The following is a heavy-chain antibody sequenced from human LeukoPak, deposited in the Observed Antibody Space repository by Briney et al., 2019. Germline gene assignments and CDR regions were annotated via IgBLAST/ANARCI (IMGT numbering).Heavy chain of an antibody. D-gene: IGHD3-22*01. Sequence: SVKVSCKASGGTFSSYAISWVRQAPGQGLEWMGRIIPIFGTANYAQKFQGRVTITTDGSTSTAYMELSSLRSEDTAVYYCAKDHRYYYVSSGYYDYNWFDPWGQGTLVTVSS. V-gene: IGHV1-69*05. CDR1: GGTFSSYA. J-gene: IGHJ5*02. CDR2: IIPIFGTA. CDR3: AKDHRYYYVSSGYYDYNWFDP.